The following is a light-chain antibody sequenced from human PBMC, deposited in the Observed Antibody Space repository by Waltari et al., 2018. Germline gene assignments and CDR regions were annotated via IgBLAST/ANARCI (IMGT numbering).Light chain of an antibody. J-gene: IGKJ2*01. CDR2: YAS. CDR1: PTIGSN. V-gene: IGKV6-21*01. CDR3: QQSATLPYT. Sequence: ELMLPQSPDFPSVTPKDKVYITCRASPTIGSNLHWYQQKPDQSPKLLIKYASQSFSGVSSRFNGSGSGRDFTLTINALEGEDVATYYCQQSATLPYTFGQGTKLEMK.